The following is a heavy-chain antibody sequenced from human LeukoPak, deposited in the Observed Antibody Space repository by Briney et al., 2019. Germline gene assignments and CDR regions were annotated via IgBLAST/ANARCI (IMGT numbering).Heavy chain of an antibody. Sequence: PSETLSLTCTVSGGSISSYYWSWIRQPPRKGLEWIGSISHSGSTYYNPSHKSRVTISVDTSKNQFSLKVNFLTAADTAVYYCASRKTRGSTQFDFWGQGTMVTVSS. J-gene: IGHJ4*02. D-gene: IGHD1-1*01. CDR2: ISHSGST. CDR1: GGSISSYY. V-gene: IGHV4-59*04. CDR3: ASRKTRGSTQFDF.